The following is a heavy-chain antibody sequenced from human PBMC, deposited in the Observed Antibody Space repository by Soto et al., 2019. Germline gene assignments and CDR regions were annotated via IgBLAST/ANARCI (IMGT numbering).Heavy chain of an antibody. J-gene: IGHJ4*02. CDR1: GYTLTELS. CDR3: AIQSGWLLYKIDDFDY. D-gene: IGHD3-3*01. V-gene: IGHV1-24*01. CDR2: FDPEDGET. Sequence: ASVKVSCKVSGYTLTELSMHWVRQAPGEGLECMGGFDPEDGETIYAQKFQGRVTMTEDTSTDTAYKELSSLRSEDTTVFFFAIQSGWLLYKIDDFDYWGQETLVSVS.